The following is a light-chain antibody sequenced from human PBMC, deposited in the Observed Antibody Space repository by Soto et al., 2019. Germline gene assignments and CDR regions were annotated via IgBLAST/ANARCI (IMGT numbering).Light chain of an antibody. CDR3: SSYTSSSTPDV. CDR1: SSDVGGYNY. CDR2: EVS. V-gene: IGLV2-14*01. J-gene: IGLJ1*01. Sequence: QSALTQPASVSGSPGQSITISCTGTSSDVGGYNYVSWYQQHPGKAPKLMIYEVSNRPSGVSIRFSGSKSGNTASLTISGFQAEDESDYYCSSYTSSSTPDVFGTGTKLTVL.